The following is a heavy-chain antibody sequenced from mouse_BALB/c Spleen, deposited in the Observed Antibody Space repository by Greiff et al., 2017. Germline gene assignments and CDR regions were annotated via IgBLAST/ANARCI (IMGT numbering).Heavy chain of an antibody. CDR1: GFTFSSYT. CDR3: ARHGGLDAMDY. V-gene: IGHV5-12-2*01. Sequence: DVMLVESGGGLVQPGGSLKLSCAASGFTFSSYTMSWVRQTPEKRLEWVAYISNGGGSTYYPDTVKGRFTISRDNAKNTLYLQMSSLKSEDTAMYYCARHGGLDAMDYWGQGTSVTVSS. CDR2: ISNGGGST. D-gene: IGHD2-4*01. J-gene: IGHJ4*01.